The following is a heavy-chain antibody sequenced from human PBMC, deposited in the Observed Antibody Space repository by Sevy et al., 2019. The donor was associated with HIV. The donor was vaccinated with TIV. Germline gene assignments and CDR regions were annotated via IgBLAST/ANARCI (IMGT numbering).Heavy chain of an antibody. CDR3: ARVLRIGDYPFDY. CDR1: GFTFSSYS. D-gene: IGHD4-17*01. Sequence: GGSLRLSCAASGFTFSSYSMNWVRQAPGKGLEWFSSISSSSSYMYYADSVKGRFTISRDNAKNSLYLQMNSLRAEDTALYYCARVLRIGDYPFDYWGQGTLVTVSS. J-gene: IGHJ4*02. CDR2: ISSSSSYM. V-gene: IGHV3-21*01.